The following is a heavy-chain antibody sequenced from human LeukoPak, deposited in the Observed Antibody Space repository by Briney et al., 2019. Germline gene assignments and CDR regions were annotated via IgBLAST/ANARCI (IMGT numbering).Heavy chain of an antibody. Sequence: GGSLRLSCAASGFTFSSYAMSWVRQAPGRGLEWVSTITGNGGRTYYADSVKGRFTISRDNSKNTLYIQMNSLRAEDTAVYYCAREVKAVPGDESFDYWGQGTLVTVSS. D-gene: IGHD6-19*01. J-gene: IGHJ4*02. V-gene: IGHV3-23*01. CDR2: ITGNGGRT. CDR1: GFTFSSYA. CDR3: AREVKAVPGDESFDY.